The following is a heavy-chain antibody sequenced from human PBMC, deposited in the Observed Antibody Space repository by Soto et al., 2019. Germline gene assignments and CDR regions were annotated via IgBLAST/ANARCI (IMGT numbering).Heavy chain of an antibody. D-gene: IGHD4-17*01. Sequence: PGGSLRLSCAASGFTFSNYGMHWVRQAPGKGLEWVAVIWYDGSDKYYADSVKGRFTISRDNSENILYLQMNSLRAEDTAVFYCARDNGDDGARAFDIWGQGTMVTVSS. V-gene: IGHV3-33*01. CDR1: GFTFSNYG. J-gene: IGHJ3*02. CDR3: ARDNGDDGARAFDI. CDR2: IWYDGSDK.